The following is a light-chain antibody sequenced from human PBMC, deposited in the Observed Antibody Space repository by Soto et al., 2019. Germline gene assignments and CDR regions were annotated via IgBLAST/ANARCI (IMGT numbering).Light chain of an antibody. V-gene: IGKV3D-20*02. CDR3: QQRNTWPPIT. Sequence: EFVLTQSPGTLSLSPGERATLSCRAIQSLSSSYLAWYQVKPGQAPRLLIYDASRRASGVPARFSGSGSGTDFTLTISSLEPEDFALYYCQQRNTWPPITFGQGTRLEIK. CDR2: DAS. CDR1: QSLSSSY. J-gene: IGKJ5*01.